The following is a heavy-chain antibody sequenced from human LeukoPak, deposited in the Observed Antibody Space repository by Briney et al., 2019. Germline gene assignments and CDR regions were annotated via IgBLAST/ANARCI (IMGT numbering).Heavy chain of an antibody. CDR1: GGSISSGGYY. CDR3: ARSEGYGVVRYY. D-gene: IGHD3-3*01. J-gene: IGHJ4*02. CDR2: IYHSGST. V-gene: IGHV4-30-2*01. Sequence: SEALSLTCTVSGGSISSGGYYWSWIRQPPGKGLEWIGYIYHSGSTYYNPSLKSRVTISVDRSKNQFSLKLSSVTAADTAVYYCARSEGYGVVRYYWGQGTLVTVSS.